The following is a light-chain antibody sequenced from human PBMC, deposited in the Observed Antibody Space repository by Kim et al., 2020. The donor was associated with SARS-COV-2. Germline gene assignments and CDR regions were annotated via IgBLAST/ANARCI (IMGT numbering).Light chain of an antibody. J-gene: IGKJ2*01. Sequence: SQGERVTLSCRASQSVSNNLAWYQHKPGQPPRLLIYGASTRATGVPARFSGSGSGTDFTLTVSSLQSEDFAIYYCHQYNDWPPGDTFGQGTKLEI. CDR2: GAS. CDR1: QSVSNN. CDR3: HQYNDWPPGDT. V-gene: IGKV3-15*01.